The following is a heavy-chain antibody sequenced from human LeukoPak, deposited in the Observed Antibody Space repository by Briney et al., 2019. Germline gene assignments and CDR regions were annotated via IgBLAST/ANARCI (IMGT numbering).Heavy chain of an antibody. V-gene: IGHV4-39*01. D-gene: IGHD2-15*01. CDR1: GGSISSSSYH. Sequence: SGTLSLTCTVSGGSISSSSYHWGWIRQPPGKGLEWIGSIYYSGSTYYNPSLKSRVTISVDTSKNQFSLKLSSVTAADTAVYYCARRYCTGGNCYFLGPIFRWGQGTLVTVSS. CDR2: IYYSGST. CDR3: ARRYCTGGNCYFLGPIFR. J-gene: IGHJ4*02.